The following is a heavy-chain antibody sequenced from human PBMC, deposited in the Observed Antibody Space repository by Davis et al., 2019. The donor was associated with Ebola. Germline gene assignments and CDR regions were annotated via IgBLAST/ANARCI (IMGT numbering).Heavy chain of an antibody. V-gene: IGHV4-34*01. CDR1: GFTFSNYN. Sequence: MPGGSLRLSCVASGFTFSNYNMNWIRQPPGKGLEWIGEINHSGSTNYNPSLKSRVTISVDTSKNQFSLKLSSVTAADTAVYYCARVRRGGDYFDYWGQGTLVTVSS. CDR2: INHSGST. D-gene: IGHD2-21*01. J-gene: IGHJ4*02. CDR3: ARVRRGGDYFDY.